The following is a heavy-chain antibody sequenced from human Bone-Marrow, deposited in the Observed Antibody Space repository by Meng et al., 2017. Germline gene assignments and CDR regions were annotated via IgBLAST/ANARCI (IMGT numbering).Heavy chain of an antibody. CDR2: IIPIFGTA. J-gene: IGHJ4*02. CDR3: ARTYGDYCFDY. Sequence: QVQLVRLGAGWKKPGSSGKVSCKASGGTFSSYAISWVRQAPGQGLEWMGGIIPIFGTANYAQKFQGRVTITADESTSTAYMELSSLRSEDTAVYYCARTYGDYCFDYWGQGTLVTVSS. V-gene: IGHV1-69*01. CDR1: GGTFSSYA. D-gene: IGHD4-17*01.